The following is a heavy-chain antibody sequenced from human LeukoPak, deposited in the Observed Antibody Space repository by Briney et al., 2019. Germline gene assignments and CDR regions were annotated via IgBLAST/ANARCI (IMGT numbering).Heavy chain of an antibody. D-gene: IGHD4-17*01. CDR1: GFTFSSYT. CDR2: ISSSSSTI. CDR3: ARGYGDYVDWFDP. V-gene: IGHV3-48*01. J-gene: IGHJ5*02. Sequence: GGSLRLSCAASGFTFSSYTMNWVRQAPGKGLEWVSYISSSSSTIYYADSVKGRFTISRDNAKNSLYLQMNSLRAEDTAVYYCARGYGDYVDWFDPWGQGTLVTVSS.